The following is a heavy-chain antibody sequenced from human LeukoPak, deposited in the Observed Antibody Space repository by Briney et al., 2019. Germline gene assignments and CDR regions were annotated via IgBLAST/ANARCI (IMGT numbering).Heavy chain of an antibody. V-gene: IGHV4-59*01. CDR2: IYYSGST. CDR3: ASSQTYYDYVWGSYRPQWYFDY. Sequence: SSETLSLTCTVSGGSISSYYWSWIRQPPGKGLEWIGYIYYSGSTNYNPSLKSRVTISVDTSKNQFSLKLSSVTAADTAVYYCASSQTYYDYVWGSYRPQWYFDYWGQGTLVTVSS. CDR1: GGSISSYY. J-gene: IGHJ4*02. D-gene: IGHD3-16*02.